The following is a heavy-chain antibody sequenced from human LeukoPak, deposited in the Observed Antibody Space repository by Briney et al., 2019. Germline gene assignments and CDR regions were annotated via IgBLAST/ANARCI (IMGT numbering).Heavy chain of an antibody. CDR3: ARGTVPYYYYYGMDV. CDR2: IYYSGST. D-gene: IGHD4-17*01. CDR1: GGSISSYY. Sequence: PSETLSLTCTVSGGSISSYYWSWIRQPPGKGLEWIGYIYYSGSTNYNPSLKSRVTIPVDTSKNQFSLKLSSVTAADTAVYYCARGTVPYYYYYGMDVWGQGTTVTVSS. V-gene: IGHV4-59*01. J-gene: IGHJ6*02.